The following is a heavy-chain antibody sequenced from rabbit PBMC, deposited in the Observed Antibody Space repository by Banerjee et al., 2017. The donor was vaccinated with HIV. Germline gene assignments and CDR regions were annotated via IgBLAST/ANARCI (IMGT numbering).Heavy chain of an antibody. CDR2: ISSGGST. D-gene: IGHD4-1*01. Sequence: QEQLEESGGDLVKPGASLTLTCTASGFSFSSSYYMTWVRQAPGKGLEYIGYISSGGSTYYAGWVNDRFTISRDTNENTLYLQLNSLTAADTATYFCARDLAGVIGWNFGLWGQGTLVTVS. CDR1: GFSFSSSYY. J-gene: IGHJ3*01. V-gene: IGHV1S37*01. CDR3: ARDLAGVIGWNFGL.